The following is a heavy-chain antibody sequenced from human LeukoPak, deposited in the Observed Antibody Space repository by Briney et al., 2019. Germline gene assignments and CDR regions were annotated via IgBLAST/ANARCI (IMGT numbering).Heavy chain of an antibody. D-gene: IGHD3-16*01. CDR2: IGNNGGGI. V-gene: IGHV3-23*01. CDR3: AKVTGGDMITYGGVDY. J-gene: IGHJ4*02. Sequence: GGSLRLSCAASGFTFSTYTMYWVRHPPGKRLEWVSIIGNNGGGIHYADSVRGRFTISRDNSKNALYLQMDSLRVEDTAVHYCAKVTGGDMITYGGVDYWGQGTLVTVSS. CDR1: GFTFSTYT.